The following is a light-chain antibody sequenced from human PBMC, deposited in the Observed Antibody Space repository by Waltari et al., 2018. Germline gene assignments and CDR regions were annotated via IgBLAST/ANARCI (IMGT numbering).Light chain of an antibody. Sequence: QLVLTQSPSASASLGASVKLTCTLDSGHRSHIIAWPQQKPEKGPRFLMKVNSDGSHTKGDEIPDRFSGSSSGPERYLTISSVQSEDEADYYCQTGGHGTWVFGGGTKLTVL. CDR2: VNSDGSH. CDR3: QTGGHGTWV. V-gene: IGLV4-69*01. J-gene: IGLJ3*02. CDR1: SGHRSHI.